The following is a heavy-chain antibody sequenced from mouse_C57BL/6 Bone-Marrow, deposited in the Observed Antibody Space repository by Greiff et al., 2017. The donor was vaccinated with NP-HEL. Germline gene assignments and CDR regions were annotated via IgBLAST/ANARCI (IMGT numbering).Heavy chain of an antibody. V-gene: IGHV1-55*01. CDR1: GYTFTSYW. D-gene: IGHD4-1*01. CDR3: ARPAGTRRFYAY. CDR2: IYPGSGST. Sequence: QVQLQQPGAELVKPGASVKMSCKASGYTFTSYWLTWVKQRPGQGLEWIGDIYPGSGSTNYNEKFKSKATLTVDTSSSTAYMQISSLTSEDSAVYYCARPAGTRRFYAYWGQVTLVTVSA. J-gene: IGHJ3*01.